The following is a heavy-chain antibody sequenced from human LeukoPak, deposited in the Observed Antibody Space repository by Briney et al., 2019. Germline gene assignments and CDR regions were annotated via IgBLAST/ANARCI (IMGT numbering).Heavy chain of an antibody. CDR1: GYSISSGYY. J-gene: IGHJ4*02. CDR2: IYHSGST. Sequence: SETLSLTCTVSGYSISSGYYWGWIRQPPGKGLEWIGSIYHSGSTYYNPSLKSRVTISVDTSKNQFSLKLSSVTAADTAVYYCARVLDDSSGYYCLDYWGQGTLVTVSS. CDR3: ARVLDDSSGYYCLDY. V-gene: IGHV4-38-2*02. D-gene: IGHD3-22*01.